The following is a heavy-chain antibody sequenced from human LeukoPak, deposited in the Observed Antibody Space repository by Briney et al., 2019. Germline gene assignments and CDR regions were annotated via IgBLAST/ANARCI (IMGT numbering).Heavy chain of an antibody. V-gene: IGHV3-30-3*01. J-gene: IGHJ3*02. Sequence: GGSLRLSCAASGFTFSSYAMHWVRQAPGKGLEWVAVISYDGSNKYYADSVKGRFTISRDNSKNTLYLQMNSLRAEDTALYYCAKAGQEWLLWVAFDIWGQGTMVTVSS. CDR1: GFTFSSYA. D-gene: IGHD3-3*01. CDR2: ISYDGSNK. CDR3: AKAGQEWLLWVAFDI.